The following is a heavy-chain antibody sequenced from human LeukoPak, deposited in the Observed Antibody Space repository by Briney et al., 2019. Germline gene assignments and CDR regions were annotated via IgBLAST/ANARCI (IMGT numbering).Heavy chain of an antibody. CDR2: IGSKRNNYAT. CDR3: TRGRYGSGSFDY. V-gene: IGHV3-73*01. D-gene: IGHD3-10*01. Sequence: GGSLRLSCAPSGFIFSDSTLHWVRQASGKGPEWVGRIGSKRNNYATKYADSVRGRFTNSRDDSKNTAYLQMNSLKIEDTAMYYCTRGRYGSGSFDYWGQGTLVTVSS. J-gene: IGHJ4*02. CDR1: GFIFSDST.